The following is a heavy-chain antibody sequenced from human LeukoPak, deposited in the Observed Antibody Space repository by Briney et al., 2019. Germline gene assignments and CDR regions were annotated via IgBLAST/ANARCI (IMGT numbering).Heavy chain of an antibody. V-gene: IGHV4-31*02. CDR2: IYYSGST. D-gene: IGHD2-15*01. Sequence: LRLSCAASGFTFSSYAMSWVRQAPGKGLEWIGYIYYSGSTYYNPSLKSRVTISVDTSKNQFSLKLSSVTAADTAVYYCARVSIVVVVAATPEYYFDYWGQGTLVTVSS. CDR3: ARVSIVVVVAATPEYYFDY. CDR1: GFTFSSYA. J-gene: IGHJ4*02.